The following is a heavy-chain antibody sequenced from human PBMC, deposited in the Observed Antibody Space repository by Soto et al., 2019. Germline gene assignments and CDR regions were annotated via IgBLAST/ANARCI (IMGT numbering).Heavy chain of an antibody. CDR1: WGSIGDTTYS. CDR2: IYDSGNT. D-gene: IGHD6-13*01. V-gene: IGHV4-30-2*01. J-gene: IGHJ4*02. Sequence: VSWGSIGDTTYSWSWIRQTPGKGLEWIGYIYDSGNTYYNPSLKSQFSISVDRSKNQFSLKLSSVTAADTAVYYCARGQGAAAGHSNFDYWGQGALVTVSS. CDR3: ARGQGAAAGHSNFDY.